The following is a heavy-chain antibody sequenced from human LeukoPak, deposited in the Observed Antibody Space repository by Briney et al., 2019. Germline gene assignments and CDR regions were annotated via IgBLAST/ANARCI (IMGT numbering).Heavy chain of an antibody. CDR3: ARAKSSSWYSPDY. D-gene: IGHD6-13*01. Sequence: PGGSLRLSCAASGFTFSDYYMSWVRQAPGKGLEWVSYISSSGSTVYYADSVKGRFTISRDNAKNSLYLQMNSLRAEDTAVCYCARAKSSSWYSPDYWGQGTLVTVSS. V-gene: IGHV3-11*04. CDR1: GFTFSDYY. J-gene: IGHJ4*02. CDR2: ISSSGSTV.